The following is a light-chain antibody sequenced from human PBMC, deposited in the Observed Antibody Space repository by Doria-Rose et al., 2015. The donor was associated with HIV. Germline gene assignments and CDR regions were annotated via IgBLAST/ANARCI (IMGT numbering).Light chain of an antibody. J-gene: IGKJ5*01. V-gene: IGKV3-20*01. CDR3: QQYGTSRGT. CDR1: QSFSSTY. CDR2: DGS. Sequence: TQSPGTLSLSPGERATLPCRAGQSFSSTYLAWYQQKPGQAPSLLIYDGSTRATGIPDGFSASGSGTDFTLTINRLEPEDVAVYYCQQYGTSRGTFGQGTRLEIK.